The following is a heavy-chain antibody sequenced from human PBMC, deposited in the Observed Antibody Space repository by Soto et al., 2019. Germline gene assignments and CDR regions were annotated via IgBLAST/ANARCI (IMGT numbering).Heavy chain of an antibody. V-gene: IGHV4-59*01. CDR3: AREVNVDIVATTLFGSRYNWFDP. CDR2: IYYSGST. CDR1: GGSNSSYY. J-gene: IGHJ5*02. Sequence: SETLSLTCTVSGGSNSSYYWSWIRQPPGKGLEWIGYIYYSGSTNYNPSLKSRVTISVDTSKNQFSLKLSSVTAADTAVYYCAREVNVDIVATTLFGSRYNWFDPWGQGTLVTVSS. D-gene: IGHD5-12*01.